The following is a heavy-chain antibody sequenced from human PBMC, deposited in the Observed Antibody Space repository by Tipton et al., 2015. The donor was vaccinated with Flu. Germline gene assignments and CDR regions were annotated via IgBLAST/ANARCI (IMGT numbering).Heavy chain of an antibody. CDR2: INHSGTT. D-gene: IGHD1/OR15-1a*01. Sequence: TLSLICAVYGGFFSGYYWSWIRQPPGEGLEWIGEINHSGTTHYKPSLKSRLTISVDASKNQFSLRLNSVTAADTAVYYCARRSGTWNNAGFDPWGQGTLVTVSS. V-gene: IGHV4-34*01. CDR3: ARRSGTWNNAGFDP. J-gene: IGHJ5*02. CDR1: GGFFSGYY.